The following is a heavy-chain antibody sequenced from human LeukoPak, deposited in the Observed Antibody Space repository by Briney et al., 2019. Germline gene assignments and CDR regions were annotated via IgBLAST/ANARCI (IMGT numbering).Heavy chain of an antibody. D-gene: IGHD3-3*01. CDR2: IHDGGTT. V-gene: IGHV3-66*02. Sequence: PGGSLRLSCAASRFTVGNTYMSWVRQAPGKGLEWVSVIHDGGTTYYAASVEGRFTIARDNSRNTLSLQMNSLTTEDTAVYYCARIGSPGVAYYGMDVWGQGTTVTVSS. J-gene: IGHJ6*02. CDR3: ARIGSPGVAYYGMDV. CDR1: RFTVGNTY.